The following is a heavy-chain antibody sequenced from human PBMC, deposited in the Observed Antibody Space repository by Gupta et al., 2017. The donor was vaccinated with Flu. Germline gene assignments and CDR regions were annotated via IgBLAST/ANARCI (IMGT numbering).Heavy chain of an antibody. V-gene: IGHV3-49*03. J-gene: IGHJ4*02. CDR3: ARLKTMATISEY. CDR2: IRSQTSGATT. Sequence: EVQLVESGGGSVQPGRSLRLSCTTSGFTFGDYRMSWFRQAPGKGLEWIGFIRSQTSGATTQYAASVKGRFTISRDDSKSIAYLQLTSLKTEDSAVYFCARLKTMATISEYWGQGTLVTVSS. D-gene: IGHD5-24*01. CDR1: GFTFGDYR.